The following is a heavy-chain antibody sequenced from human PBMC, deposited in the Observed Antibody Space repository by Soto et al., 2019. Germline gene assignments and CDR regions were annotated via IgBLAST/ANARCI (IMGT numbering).Heavy chain of an antibody. V-gene: IGHV4-59*01. J-gene: IGHJ4*02. CDR2: IYYSGST. D-gene: IGHD6-19*01. CDR1: GGSISSYY. CDR3: ARVNSSGWYWIDY. Sequence: SETQSLTCTVSGGSISSYYWSWIRQPPGKGLEWIGYIYYSGSTNYNPSLKSRVTISVDTSKNQFSLKLSSVTAADTAVYYCARVNSSGWYWIDYWGQGTLVTVSS.